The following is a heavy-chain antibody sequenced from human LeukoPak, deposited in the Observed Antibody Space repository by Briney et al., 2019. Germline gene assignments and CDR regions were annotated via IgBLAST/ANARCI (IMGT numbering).Heavy chain of an antibody. CDR2: ISSSSSYI. V-gene: IGHV3-21*01. CDR3: ARDWTLYAQLLAVGFDY. CDR1: GFTFSSYS. J-gene: IGHJ4*02. Sequence: PGGSLRLSCAASGFTFSSYSMNWVRQAPGKGLEWVSSISSSSSYIYYADSVKGRFTISRDNAKNSLSLQMNSLRAEDTAVYYCARDWTLYAQLLAVGFDYWGQGTLVTVSS. D-gene: IGHD6-6*01.